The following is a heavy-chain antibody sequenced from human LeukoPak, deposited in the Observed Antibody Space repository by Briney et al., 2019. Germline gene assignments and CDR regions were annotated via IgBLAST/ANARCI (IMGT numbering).Heavy chain of an antibody. Sequence: GGSLRLSCAAPAFTFSNYWMSWVRQAPGKGLEWVANIKEDGSEKYYVDSVKGRFTISRDNAKNSLYLQMNSLRADDTAVYYCARDYYYGSGSYHIWGQGTLVTVS. CDR2: IKEDGSEK. CDR1: AFTFSNYW. V-gene: IGHV3-7*01. CDR3: ARDYYYGSGSYHI. J-gene: IGHJ4*02. D-gene: IGHD3-10*01.